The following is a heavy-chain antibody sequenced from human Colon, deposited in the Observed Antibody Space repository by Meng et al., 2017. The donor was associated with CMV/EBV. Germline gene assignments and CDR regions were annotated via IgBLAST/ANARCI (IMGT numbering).Heavy chain of an antibody. D-gene: IGHD2-2*01. CDR3: ARDSAAANYYYYYGMDV. Sequence: GGSLRLSCAASGFTFSSYARSWVRQTPGKGLEWVSTIDSSGAYIADSVKGRFTVSRDNAKNSLYVQMNSLRAEDTAVYYCARDSAAANYYYYYGMDVWGQGTTVTVSS. CDR1: GFTFSSYA. CDR2: IDSSGAY. V-gene: IGHV3-21*01. J-gene: IGHJ6*02.